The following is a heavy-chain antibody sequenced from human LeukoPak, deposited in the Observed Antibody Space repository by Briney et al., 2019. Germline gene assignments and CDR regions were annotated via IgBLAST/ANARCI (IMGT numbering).Heavy chain of an antibody. Sequence: PAGSLRLSCAASGFTFDDYGMSWVRHAPGKGLEWVSGINWNGGSTGYADSVKGRFTISRDNAKNSLYLQMNSLRAEDTALYYCARDAPYHDFWSGYQPPFDYWGQGTLVTVSS. CDR2: INWNGGST. V-gene: IGHV3-20*04. CDR1: GFTFDDYG. CDR3: ARDAPYHDFWSGYQPPFDY. D-gene: IGHD3-3*01. J-gene: IGHJ4*02.